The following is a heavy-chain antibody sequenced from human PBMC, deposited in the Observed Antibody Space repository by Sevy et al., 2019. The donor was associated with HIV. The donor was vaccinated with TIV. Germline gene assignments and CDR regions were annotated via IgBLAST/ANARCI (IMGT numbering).Heavy chain of an antibody. Sequence: GGSLRLSCAASGFTFSSYAMHWVRQAPGKGLEWVAVISYDGSNKYYADSEKGRFTISRDNSKNTLYLQMNSLRAEDTAVYYCARDIVVVPAAQGGNDAFDIWGQGTMVTVSS. J-gene: IGHJ3*02. CDR3: ARDIVVVPAAQGGNDAFDI. CDR1: GFTFSSYA. V-gene: IGHV3-30-3*01. CDR2: ISYDGSNK. D-gene: IGHD2-2*01.